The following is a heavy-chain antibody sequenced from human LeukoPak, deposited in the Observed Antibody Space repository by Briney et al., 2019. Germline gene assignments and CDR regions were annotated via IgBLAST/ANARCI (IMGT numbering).Heavy chain of an antibody. CDR3: AGSSTINDAFDI. Sequence: GGSLRLSCAASGFTFRSYSMNWVRQAPGKGLEWVSSISSSSSYIYYADSVKGRFTISRDNAKNSLYLQMNSLSAEDTAVYYCAGSSTINDAFDIWGQGTMVTVSS. V-gene: IGHV3-21*01. D-gene: IGHD2-2*01. CDR1: GFTFRSYS. CDR2: ISSSSSYI. J-gene: IGHJ3*02.